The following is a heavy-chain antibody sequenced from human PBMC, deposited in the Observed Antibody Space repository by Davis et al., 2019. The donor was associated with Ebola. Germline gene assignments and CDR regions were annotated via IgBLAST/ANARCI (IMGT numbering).Heavy chain of an antibody. Sequence: MPSETLSLTCTVSGGSISSSSYYWGWIRQPPGKGLEWIGSIYYSGSTYYNPSLKSRVTISVDTSKNQFSLKLSSVTAADTAVYYCASGLRKLGATPLHVYWGQGTLVTVSS. CDR3: ASGLRKLGATPLHVY. V-gene: IGHV4-39*01. CDR1: GGSISSSSYY. J-gene: IGHJ4*02. D-gene: IGHD1-26*01. CDR2: IYYSGST.